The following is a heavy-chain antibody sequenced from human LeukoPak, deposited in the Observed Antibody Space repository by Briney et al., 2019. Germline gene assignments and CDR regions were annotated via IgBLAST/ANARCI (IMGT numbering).Heavy chain of an antibody. V-gene: IGHV4-34*01. CDR2: INHSGST. CDR1: GGSFSGYY. J-gene: IGHJ4*02. CDR3: ARLGSAAGFDY. D-gene: IGHD6-13*01. Sequence: SETLSLTCAVYGGSFSGYYWSWIRQLPGKGLEWIGEINHSGSTNYNPSLKSRVTISVDTSKNQFSLKLSSVTAADTAVYYCARLGSAAGFDYWGQGTLVTVSS.